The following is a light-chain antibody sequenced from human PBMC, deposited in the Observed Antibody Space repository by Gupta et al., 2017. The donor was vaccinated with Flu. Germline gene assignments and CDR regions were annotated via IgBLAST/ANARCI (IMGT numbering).Light chain of an antibody. CDR3: LQSTHRWT. V-gene: IGKV2D-29*01. CDR1: QSLLHSSGTTY. J-gene: IGKJ1*01. Sequence: DIVMTQNPLSLSVIPGQPASISCRSSQSLLHSSGTTYLCGYLQKPAQPPQLPIYEVSKRFSGVPGMFSGSRSVTDFTLEVSRVEAEDVGVYCCLQSTHRWTFSQGTRVDIK. CDR2: EVS.